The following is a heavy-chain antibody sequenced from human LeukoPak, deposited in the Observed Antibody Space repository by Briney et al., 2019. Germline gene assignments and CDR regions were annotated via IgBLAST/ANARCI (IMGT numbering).Heavy chain of an antibody. CDR1: GFTFSSYA. J-gene: IGHJ4*02. CDR2: IYQDGSAK. CDR3: ARDCYGSPTH. Sequence: GGSLRLSCAASGFTFSSYAMRWVRQAPGKGLEWVANIYQDGSAKYYADSVRSCFTTSRDNTKNTLYLQMNSLRAEDTAVYYCARDCYGSPTHWGQGTLVTVSS. V-gene: IGHV3-7*01. D-gene: IGHD3-10*01.